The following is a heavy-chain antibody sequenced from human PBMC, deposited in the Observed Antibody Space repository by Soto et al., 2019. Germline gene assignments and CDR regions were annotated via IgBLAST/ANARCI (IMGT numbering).Heavy chain of an antibody. V-gene: IGHV1-69*01. J-gene: IGHJ6*02. D-gene: IGHD3-10*01. CDR3: ARDTRSRGFDYYYGMDV. Sequence: QVQLVQSGAEVKKPGSSVKVSCKASGGTFSSYAISWVRQAPGQGLEWMGGIIPIFGTANYAQKFQGRVTITADESTSTAYMELSSLRSEDTAVYYCARDTRSRGFDYYYGMDVWGQGTTVTVSS. CDR2: IIPIFGTA. CDR1: GGTFSSYA.